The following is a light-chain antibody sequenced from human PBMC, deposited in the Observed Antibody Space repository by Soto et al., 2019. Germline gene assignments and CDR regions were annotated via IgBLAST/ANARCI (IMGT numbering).Light chain of an antibody. V-gene: IGKV3-20*01. J-gene: IGKJ2*01. CDR3: QQYGSSGYT. CDR1: QSVSSSY. CDR2: GAS. Sequence: EIVLTQSPGTLSLSPGERATLSCRASQSVSSSYLTWYQQKPGQAPRLLIYGASSRATGIPDRFSGSGSGKDFTLTISRLEPEDFALYYCQQYGSSGYTFGQGTKREIK.